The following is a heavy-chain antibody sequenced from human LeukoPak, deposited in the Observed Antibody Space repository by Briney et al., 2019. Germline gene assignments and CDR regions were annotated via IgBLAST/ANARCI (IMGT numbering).Heavy chain of an antibody. Sequence: PSETLSLTCTLSGDSTNSGSYHWGWVRQPPGKGLEWIGSIQHSGNTYYNPSLKSRLTISVDTSKNQFSLKLNSVTAADTAVYYCARDGSQGGQGTLVSVSS. V-gene: IGHV4-39*02. J-gene: IGHJ4*02. CDR2: IQHSGNT. CDR1: GDSTNSGSYH. CDR3: ARDGSQ. D-gene: IGHD2-2*03.